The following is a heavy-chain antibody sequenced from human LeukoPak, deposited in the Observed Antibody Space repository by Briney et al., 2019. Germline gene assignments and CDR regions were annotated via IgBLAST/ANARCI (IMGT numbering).Heavy chain of an antibody. CDR3: AKGLGQLVDWFDP. Sequence: GGSLRLSCAASGFPFSNYNMNWVRQAPGKGLEWVSAISGSGGSTYYADSVKGRFTISRDNSKNTLYLQMNSLRAEDTAVYYCAKGLGQLVDWFDPWGQGTLVTVSS. J-gene: IGHJ5*02. D-gene: IGHD6-13*01. CDR1: GFPFSNYN. CDR2: ISGSGGST. V-gene: IGHV3-23*01.